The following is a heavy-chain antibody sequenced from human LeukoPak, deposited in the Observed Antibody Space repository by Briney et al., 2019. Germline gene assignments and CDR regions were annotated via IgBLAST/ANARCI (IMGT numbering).Heavy chain of an antibody. CDR1: GFTFSSYA. CDR2: ISSNGGST. V-gene: IGHV3-64*01. CDR3: ARGRSILTPFDY. Sequence: GGSLRLSCAASGFTFSSYAMHWVRQAPGKGLEYVSAISSNGGSTYYANSVKGRFTISRDNSKNTLYLQMGSLRAEDMAVYYCARGRSILTPFDYWGQGTLVTVSS. J-gene: IGHJ4*02.